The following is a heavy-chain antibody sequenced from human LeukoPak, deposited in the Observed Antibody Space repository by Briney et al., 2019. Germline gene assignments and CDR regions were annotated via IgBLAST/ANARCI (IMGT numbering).Heavy chain of an antibody. J-gene: IGHJ3*02. Sequence: ASVKVSCKASGYTFTSYDINWVRQATGQGLEWMGWMNPNSGNTGYAQKFQGRVTMTRNTSISTAYMELSSLRSEDTAVYYCAFHFGDDSSGYYGHDAFDIWGQGTMVTVSS. CDR1: GYTFTSYD. CDR3: AFHFGDDSSGYYGHDAFDI. CDR2: MNPNSGNT. D-gene: IGHD3-22*01. V-gene: IGHV1-8*01.